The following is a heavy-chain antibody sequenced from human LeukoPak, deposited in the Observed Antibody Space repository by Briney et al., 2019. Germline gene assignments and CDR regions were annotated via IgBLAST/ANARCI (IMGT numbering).Heavy chain of an antibody. D-gene: IGHD2-15*01. CDR3: AKCARSGGACYDAFDL. Sequence: PGGSLRLPCAASRFIFNNYALTWVRQASGKGLEWVSIIAGNGNTYYADSVKGRFTISRDNSKSTVWLQMNSLRAGDTAVYYCAKCARSGGACYDAFDLWGQGTMVTVSS. J-gene: IGHJ3*01. V-gene: IGHV3-23*01. CDR1: RFIFNNYA. CDR2: IAGNGNT.